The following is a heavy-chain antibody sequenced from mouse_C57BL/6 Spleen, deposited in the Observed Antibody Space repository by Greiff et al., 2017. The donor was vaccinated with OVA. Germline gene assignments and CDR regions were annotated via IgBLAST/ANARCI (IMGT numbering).Heavy chain of an antibody. V-gene: IGHV1-15*01. D-gene: IGHD2-12*01. J-gene: IGHJ2*01. CDR2: IDPETGGT. CDR3: TRTLHYNY. Sequence: QVQLKESGAELVRPGASVTLSCKASGYTFTDYEMHWVKQTPVHGLEWIGAIDPETGGTAYNQKFKGKAILTADKSSSTAYMELRSLTSEDSAVYYCTRTLHYNYWGQGTTLTVSS. CDR1: GYTFTDYE.